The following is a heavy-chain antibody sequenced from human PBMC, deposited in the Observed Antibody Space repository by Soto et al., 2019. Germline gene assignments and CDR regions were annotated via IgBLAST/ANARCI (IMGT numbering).Heavy chain of an antibody. CDR1: GFTFSNYA. CDR3: AKESGIVVVGEEFDY. Sequence: GGSLRLSCAASGFTFSNYAMSWVRQAPGKGLEWVSGISGTGGSTYYADSVKGRVTISRDTSKNTLYLQMNSLRAGDTSVYYCAKESGIVVVGEEFDYWGQGTLVTVSS. D-gene: IGHD2-15*01. V-gene: IGHV3-23*01. CDR2: ISGTGGST. J-gene: IGHJ4*02.